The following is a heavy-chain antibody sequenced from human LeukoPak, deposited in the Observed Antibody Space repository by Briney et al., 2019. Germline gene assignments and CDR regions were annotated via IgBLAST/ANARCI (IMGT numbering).Heavy chain of an antibody. CDR3: VVWGEDRSGHRFDF. V-gene: IGHV3-74*01. CDR1: GFTFDYYW. Sequence: GGSLSLSCAASGFTFDYYWMHWVRPAPGKGLMWVSRINTDGSNTHYADSVKGRFTISRDNAKNTLYLQMNGLRVEDTAVYYCVVWGEDRSGHRFDFWGQGTLVTVSS. CDR2: INTDGSNT. D-gene: IGHD3-22*01. J-gene: IGHJ4*02.